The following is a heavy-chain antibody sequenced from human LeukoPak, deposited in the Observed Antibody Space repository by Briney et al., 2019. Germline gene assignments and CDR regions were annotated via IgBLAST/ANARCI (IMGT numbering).Heavy chain of an antibody. J-gene: IGHJ4*02. Sequence: PGGSLRLSCAASGFTFSSYSMNWVRQAPGKGLEWASSISSSSSYIYYADSVKGRFTISRDNAKNSLYLQMNSLRAEDTAVYYCARDPLYSSSFGDYFDYWGQGTLVTVSS. V-gene: IGHV3-21*01. CDR1: GFTFSSYS. D-gene: IGHD6-6*01. CDR2: ISSSSSYI. CDR3: ARDPLYSSSFGDYFDY.